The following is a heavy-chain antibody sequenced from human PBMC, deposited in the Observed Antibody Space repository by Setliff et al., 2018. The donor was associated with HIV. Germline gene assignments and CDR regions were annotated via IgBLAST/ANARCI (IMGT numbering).Heavy chain of an antibody. V-gene: IGHV4-38-2*02. CDR2: IHYTGNT. Sequence: PSETLSLTCFVSDFSISTVHLWGWIRQPPGKGLEWIGSIHYTGNTYNTPSLKSRLTISVDASKNQIPLKLTSVTAADTAIYFCAREGDGIDYWGQGILVTVSS. D-gene: IGHD2-21*02. CDR3: AREGDGIDY. J-gene: IGHJ4*02. CDR1: DFSISTVHL.